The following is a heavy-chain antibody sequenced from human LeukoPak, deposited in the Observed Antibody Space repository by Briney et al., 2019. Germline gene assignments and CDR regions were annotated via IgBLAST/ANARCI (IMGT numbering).Heavy chain of an antibody. CDR3: VRGNFNGGIDY. V-gene: IGHV3-74*01. CDR1: GXTFSSYW. Sequence: GGSLRLSCAASGXTFSSYWMHWVRQAPGKGLVWVSRISTDGRSAQYAAFVAGRFTISRDNATNTLYLQMNSLRAEDTAAYYCVRGNFNGGIDYWGQGTLVTVSS. CDR2: ISTDGRSA. J-gene: IGHJ4*02.